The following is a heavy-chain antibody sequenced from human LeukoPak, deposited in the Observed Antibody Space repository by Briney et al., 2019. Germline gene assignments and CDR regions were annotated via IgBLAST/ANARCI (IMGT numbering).Heavy chain of an antibody. D-gene: IGHD1-26*01. CDR1: GYSFTSYG. J-gene: IGHJ4*02. Sequence: GASVKVSCKTSGYSFTSYGISWVRQAPGQGLEWMGWISAYNGNTNYAQKVRGRVTMTTDTSTSTAYMELRSLRSDDTAVYYCARAVGRSARSRIPRDYWGQGTLVTVSS. CDR3: ARAVGRSARSRIPRDY. V-gene: IGHV1-18*01. CDR2: ISAYNGNT.